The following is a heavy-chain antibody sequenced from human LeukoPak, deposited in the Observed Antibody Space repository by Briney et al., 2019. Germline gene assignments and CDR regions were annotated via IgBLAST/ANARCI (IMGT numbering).Heavy chain of an antibody. CDR3: ARGLRGYYGSGSYYTGYYYYMDV. CDR2: IYYSGTT. J-gene: IGHJ6*03. V-gene: IGHV4-39*07. CDR1: GGLISISTYY. D-gene: IGHD3-10*01. Sequence: SETLSLTCTVSGGLISISTYYWGWIRQPPGKGLEWIGSIYYSGTTHYNPSLKSRVTIAVDTPKNQFSLKLISVTAADTAVYYCARGLRGYYGSGSYYTGYYYYMDVWGKGTTVTVSS.